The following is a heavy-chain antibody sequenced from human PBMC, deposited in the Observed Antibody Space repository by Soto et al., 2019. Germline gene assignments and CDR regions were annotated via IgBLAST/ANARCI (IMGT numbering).Heavy chain of an antibody. CDR2: IYYSGST. V-gene: IGHV4-31*03. J-gene: IGHJ4*02. CDR3: ARDNVDSSGYYAQLDY. CDR1: GGSISSGGYY. D-gene: IGHD3-22*01. Sequence: SETLSLTCTVSGGSISSGGYYWSWIRQHPGKGLEWIGYIYYSGSTYYNPSLKSRVTISVDTSKNQFSLKLSSVTAADTAVYYCARDNVDSSGYYAQLDYWGQGTLVTVSS.